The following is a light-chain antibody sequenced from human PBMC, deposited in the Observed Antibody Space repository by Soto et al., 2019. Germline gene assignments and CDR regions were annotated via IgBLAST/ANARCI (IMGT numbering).Light chain of an antibody. J-gene: IGKJ5*01. CDR3: QQYGSSPPIT. CDR2: GAS. Sequence: EIVLTQSPGTLSLSPGERATLSCRASQSVSSSYLAWYQQKPGQAPRLLIYGASSRATGIPDRFSGSGSGTDFTLTISRLEPEDLAVYYCQQYGSSPPITFGQGTRLESK. V-gene: IGKV3-20*01. CDR1: QSVSSSY.